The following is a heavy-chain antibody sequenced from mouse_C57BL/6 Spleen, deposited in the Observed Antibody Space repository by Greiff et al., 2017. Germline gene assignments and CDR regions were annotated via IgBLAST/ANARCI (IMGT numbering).Heavy chain of an antibody. D-gene: IGHD3-2*02. J-gene: IGHJ4*01. CDR3: ARGTAQATGAMDD. CDR1: GYTFTSYT. V-gene: IGHV1-4*01. CDR2: INPSSGYT. Sequence: QVQLQQSGAELARPGASVKMSCKASGYTFTSYTMHWVKQRPGQGLEWIGYINPSSGYTKYNQKFKDKATLTADKSSSTAYMQLSSLTSEDSAVYYCARGTAQATGAMDDWGQGTSVTVSS.